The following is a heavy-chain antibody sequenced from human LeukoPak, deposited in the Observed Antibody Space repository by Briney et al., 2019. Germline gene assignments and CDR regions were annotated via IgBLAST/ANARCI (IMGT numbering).Heavy chain of an antibody. CDR1: GFTFSSYA. CDR2: MKQDGGEK. Sequence: GGSLRLSCAATGFTFSSYAMHWIRQAPGKGLEWVANMKQDGGEKYYVDSVKGRFTISRDNAKNSLYLQMNSLRGEDTAVYYCARNLHDYWGQGTLVTVSS. CDR3: ARNLHDY. J-gene: IGHJ4*02. V-gene: IGHV3-7*01.